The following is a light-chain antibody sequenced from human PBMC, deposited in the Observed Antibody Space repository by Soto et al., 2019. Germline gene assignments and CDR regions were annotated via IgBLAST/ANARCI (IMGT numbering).Light chain of an antibody. CDR2: GAS. CDR1: QSVSSSY. CDR3: QQYGSSPGT. J-gene: IGKJ1*01. V-gene: IGKV3-20*01. Sequence: EIVLTQSPGTLSLSPGERATLSCRASQSVSSSYLAWYQQKPGQAPRLLIYGASSRATGIPDRFSGSGSGTDFTLTISRLEPEDLAVYYCQQYGSSPGTCGQGTKGEIK.